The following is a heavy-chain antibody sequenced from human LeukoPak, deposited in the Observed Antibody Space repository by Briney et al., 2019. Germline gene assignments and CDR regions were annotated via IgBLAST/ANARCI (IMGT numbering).Heavy chain of an antibody. CDR1: GFTFDDYA. CDR3: AKDGEVRGPGSDAFDI. Sequence: PGGSLRLSCAASGFTFDDYAMHWVRRAPGKGLEWVSGISWNSGSIGYADSVKGRFTISRDNAKNSLYLQMNSLRAEDMALYYCAKDGEVRGPGSDAFDIWGQGTMVTVSS. J-gene: IGHJ3*02. V-gene: IGHV3-9*03. D-gene: IGHD3-10*01. CDR2: ISWNSGSI.